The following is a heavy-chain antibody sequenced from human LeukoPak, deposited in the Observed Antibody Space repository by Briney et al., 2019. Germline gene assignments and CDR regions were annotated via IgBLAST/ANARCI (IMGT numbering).Heavy chain of an antibody. CDR1: GFTVSSNY. V-gene: IGHV3-66*01. CDR2: IYSGGST. CDR3: ARVRYYDSSGTDAFDI. Sequence: PGGSLRLSCAASGFTVSSNYMSWVRQAPGKGLEWVSVIYSGGSTYYADSVKGRFTISRDNSKNTLYLQMNSLRAEDTAVYYCARVRYYDSSGTDAFDIWGQGTMVTVSS. D-gene: IGHD3-22*01. J-gene: IGHJ3*02.